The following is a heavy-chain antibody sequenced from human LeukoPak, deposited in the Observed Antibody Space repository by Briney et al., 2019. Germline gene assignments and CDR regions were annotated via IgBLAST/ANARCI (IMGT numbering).Heavy chain of an antibody. Sequence: PSETLSLTCTVSGYSISSGYYWGWIRQPPGEGLEWIGYIYHSGSTFYNPSLKSRVTISVDTSKNQFSLKLSSVTAADTAVYYCARRRNYGSGSYYKNNGYFDYWGQGTLVTVSS. D-gene: IGHD3-10*01. J-gene: IGHJ4*02. CDR2: IYHSGST. CDR1: GYSISSGYY. V-gene: IGHV4-38-2*02. CDR3: ARRRNYGSGSYYKNNGYFDY.